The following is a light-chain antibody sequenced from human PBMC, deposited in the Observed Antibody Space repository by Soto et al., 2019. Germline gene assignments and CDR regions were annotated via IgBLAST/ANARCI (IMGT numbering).Light chain of an antibody. CDR2: DAS. J-gene: IGKJ5*01. CDR1: QSVSSY. V-gene: IGKV3-11*01. Sequence: EIVLTQSPATLSLSPGERATLSCRASQSVSSYLTWYQQKPGQAPRLLIYDASNRATGIPARFSGSGSGTGFTLTISSLEPEDFAVYYCQQRSNWPLITFGQGTRLEI. CDR3: QQRSNWPLIT.